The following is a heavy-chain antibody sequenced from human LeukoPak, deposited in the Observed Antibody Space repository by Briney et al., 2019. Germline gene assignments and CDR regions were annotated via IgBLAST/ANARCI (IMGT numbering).Heavy chain of an antibody. CDR1: GFTFSSYA. CDR3: ATPIVVVPAASDAFDI. D-gene: IGHD2-2*01. CDR2: ISGSGGST. V-gene: IGHV3-23*01. Sequence: GGSLRLSCAASGFTFSSYAMSWVRQAPGKGLEWVSAISGSGGSTYYADSVKGRFTISRDNSKNTLYLQMNSLRAEDTAVYYCATPIVVVPAASDAFDIWGQGTMVTVSS. J-gene: IGHJ3*02.